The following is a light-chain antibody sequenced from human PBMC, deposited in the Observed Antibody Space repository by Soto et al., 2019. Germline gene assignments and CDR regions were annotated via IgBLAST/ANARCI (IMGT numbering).Light chain of an antibody. V-gene: IGKV3-15*01. CDR2: GAS. J-gene: IGKJ1*01. CDR3: QHYNNWWT. Sequence: EIVMTQSPATLSVSPGERATLSCRASQSVSNNLAWYQKKPGQAPRLLIYGASTRATGIPARFSVGGSGTDVTLTISSLQSEDFAVYYCQHYNNWWTFGQGTRVEIK. CDR1: QSVSNN.